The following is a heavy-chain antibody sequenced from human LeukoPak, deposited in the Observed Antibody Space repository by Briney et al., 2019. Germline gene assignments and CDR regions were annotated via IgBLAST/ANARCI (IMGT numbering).Heavy chain of an antibody. CDR3: ARRQVVGGNYYGIDV. Sequence: PGGSLRLSCAASGFTFSDYYMSWIGQGPGNGLEGVSYISSSSSYTNYAESVKGRFTISRDNAKNSLDLQMNSLRAEDTAVYYCARRQVVGGNYYGIDVWGQGTTVTVSS. CDR2: ISSSSSYT. CDR1: GFTFSDYY. D-gene: IGHD2-15*01. V-gene: IGHV3-11*03. J-gene: IGHJ6*02.